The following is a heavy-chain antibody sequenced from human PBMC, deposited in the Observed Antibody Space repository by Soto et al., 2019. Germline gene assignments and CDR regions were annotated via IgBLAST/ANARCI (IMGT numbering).Heavy chain of an antibody. Sequence: ASVKVSCKASGYTFTSYDINWVRQATGQGLEWMGWMNPNSGNTGYVQKFQGRVTMTRNTSISTAYMELSSLRSEDTAVYYCARGKGGSGIYYAGRTFDYWGRGTLVTVSS. CDR1: GYTFTSYD. V-gene: IGHV1-8*01. D-gene: IGHD3-10*01. CDR2: MNPNSGNT. J-gene: IGHJ4*02. CDR3: ARGKGGSGIYYAGRTFDY.